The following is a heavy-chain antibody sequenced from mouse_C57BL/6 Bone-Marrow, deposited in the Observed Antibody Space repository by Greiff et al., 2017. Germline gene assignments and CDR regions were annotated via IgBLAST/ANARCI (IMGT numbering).Heavy chain of an antibody. CDR3: ARGGIWGLRREVAY. V-gene: IGHV1-64*01. CDR1: GYTFTSYW. CDR2: IHPNSGST. Sequence: QVQLKQPGAELVKPGASVKLSCKASGYTFTSYWMHWVKQRPGQGLEWIGMIHPNSGSTNYNEKFQSKATLTVDKSSSTAYMQLSSLTSEDSAVYYCARGGIWGLRREVAYWGQGTLVTVSA. J-gene: IGHJ3*01. D-gene: IGHD2-4*01.